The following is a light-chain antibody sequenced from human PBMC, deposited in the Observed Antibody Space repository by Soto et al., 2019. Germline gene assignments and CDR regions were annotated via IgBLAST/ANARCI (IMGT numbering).Light chain of an antibody. CDR3: IKDYNYPWT. J-gene: IGKJ1*01. V-gene: IGKV1-6*01. CDR2: VAS. CDR1: RYIRTA. Sequence: IQLTHSPSTLAVSAVERVTITFLASRYIRTALSWYQHRPGQAPKVLICVASSLQSGVKSRFSGSGYGTDFTLTISSMQPEDFATYYCIKDYNYPWTLGQGNKVDIK.